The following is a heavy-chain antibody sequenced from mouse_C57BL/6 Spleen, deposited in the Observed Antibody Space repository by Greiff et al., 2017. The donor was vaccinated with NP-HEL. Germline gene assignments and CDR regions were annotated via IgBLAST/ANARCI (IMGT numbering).Heavy chain of an antibody. Sequence: QVQLKQSGPELVKPGASVKISCKASGYAFSSSWMNWVKQRPGKGLEWIGRIYPGDGDTNYNGKFKGKATLTADKSSSTAYMQLSSLTSEDSAVYFCARYISNYGYFDYWGQGTTLTVSS. J-gene: IGHJ2*01. D-gene: IGHD2-5*01. V-gene: IGHV1-82*01. CDR1: GYAFSSSW. CDR2: IYPGDGDT. CDR3: ARYISNYGYFDY.